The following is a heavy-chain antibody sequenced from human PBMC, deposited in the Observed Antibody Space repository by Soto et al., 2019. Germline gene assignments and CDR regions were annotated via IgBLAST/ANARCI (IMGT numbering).Heavy chain of an antibody. CDR1: GGSISSGGYS. J-gene: IGHJ4*02. CDR3: ARSITMVRGVISFFDY. CDR2: IYHSGST. Sequence: QLQLQESGSGLVKPSQTLSLTCAVSGGSISSGGYSWSWIRQPPEKGLEWIGYIYHSGSTYYNPSLKSRVTISVDRSKNQFSLKLSSVTAADTAVYYCARSITMVRGVISFFDYWGQGTLVTVSS. D-gene: IGHD3-10*01. V-gene: IGHV4-30-2*01.